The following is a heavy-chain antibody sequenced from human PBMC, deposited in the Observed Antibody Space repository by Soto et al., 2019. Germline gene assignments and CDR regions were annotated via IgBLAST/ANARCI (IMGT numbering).Heavy chain of an antibody. CDR1: GYTFTSYG. Sequence: GASVKVSCKAAGYTFTSYGISWVRQAPGQGLEWMGWISAYNGNTNYAQKPQGRVTMTTDTSTSTAYMELRSLRSDDTAVYYCALYYRCSRTSCLTWFHPFAQRSRVPVSP. CDR2: ISAYNGNT. D-gene: IGHD2-2*01. CDR3: ALYYRCSRTSCLTWFHP. V-gene: IGHV1-18*01. J-gene: IGHJ5*02.